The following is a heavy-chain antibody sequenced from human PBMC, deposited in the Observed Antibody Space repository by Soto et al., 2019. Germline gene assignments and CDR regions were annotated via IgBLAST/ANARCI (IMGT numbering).Heavy chain of an antibody. J-gene: IGHJ4*02. V-gene: IGHV4-34*01. Sequence: SETLSLTCAVYGGSFSGYYWSWIRQPPGKGLEWVGEINHSGSTNYNPSLKSRVTISVDTSKNQFSLKLSSVTAADTAVYYCARRGAVAGTTSLDYWGQGTLVTVSS. CDR2: INHSGST. D-gene: IGHD6-19*01. CDR1: GGSFSGYY. CDR3: ARRGAVAGTTSLDY.